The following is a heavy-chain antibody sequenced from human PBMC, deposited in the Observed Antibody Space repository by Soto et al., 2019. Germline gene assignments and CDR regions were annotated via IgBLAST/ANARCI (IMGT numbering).Heavy chain of an antibody. J-gene: IGHJ4*02. V-gene: IGHV3-21*01. Sequence: XVSLRLSCAACGLSFSSYSKNWVRQAPGKGLEWVSSISSSSSYIYYADSVKGRFTISRDNAKNSLYLQMNSLRAEDTALYYCQSPTVGATNPLGYCGQGTLVTVSS. CDR1: GLSFSSYS. D-gene: IGHD1-26*01. CDR2: ISSSSSYI. CDR3: QSPTVGATNPLGY.